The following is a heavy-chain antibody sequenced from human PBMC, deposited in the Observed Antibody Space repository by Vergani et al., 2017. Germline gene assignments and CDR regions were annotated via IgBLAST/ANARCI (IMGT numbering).Heavy chain of an antibody. CDR3: AREDNIVVVPAAPRHYYGMDV. V-gene: IGHV4-30-2*01. Sequence: QLQLQESGSGLVKPSQTLSLTCAVSGGSISSGGYYWSWIRQPPGKGLEWIGEINHSGSTNYNPSLKSRVTISVDTSKNQFSLKLSSVTAADTAVYYCAREDNIVVVPAAPRHYYGMDVWGQGTTVTVSS. CDR1: GGSISSGGYY. J-gene: IGHJ6*02. CDR2: INHSGST. D-gene: IGHD2-2*01.